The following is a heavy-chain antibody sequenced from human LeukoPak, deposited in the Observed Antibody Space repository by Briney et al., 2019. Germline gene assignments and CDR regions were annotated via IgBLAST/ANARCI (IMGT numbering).Heavy chain of an antibody. CDR1: GFTFSSYG. J-gene: IGHJ4*02. D-gene: IGHD3-9*01. CDR3: ARDWGLRCFDWFLDY. CDR2: IWYDGSNK. V-gene: IGHV3-33*01. Sequence: PGGSLRLSCAASGFTFSSYGMHWVRQAPGKGLEWVAVIWYDGSNKYYADSVKGRFTISRDNSKNTLYLQMNSLRAEDTAVYYCARDWGLRCFDWFLDYWGQGTLVTVSS.